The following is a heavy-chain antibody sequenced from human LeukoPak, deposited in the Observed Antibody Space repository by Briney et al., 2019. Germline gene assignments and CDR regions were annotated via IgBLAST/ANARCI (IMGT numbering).Heavy chain of an antibody. CDR2: IIPIFGTA. CDR3: ARGFQYGDPRFDP. V-gene: IGHV1-69*13. CDR1: GGTFSSYA. D-gene: IGHD4-17*01. Sequence: ASVRVSCKASGGTFSSYAFSWVRQAPGQGLEWMGGIIPIFGTANYAQKFQGRVTITADESTSTAYMELSSLRSEDTAVYYCARGFQYGDPRFDPWGQGTLVTVSS. J-gene: IGHJ5*02.